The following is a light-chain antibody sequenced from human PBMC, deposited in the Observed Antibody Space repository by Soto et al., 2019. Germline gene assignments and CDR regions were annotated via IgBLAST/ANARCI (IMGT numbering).Light chain of an antibody. CDR1: QSVSSY. CDR2: DAS. CDR3: QQRSNWPT. Sequence: EIVLTQPPRTVSLSPGERATLSCRASQSVSSYFAGYQQKPRQAPRLLIYDASNTATGIPARLSGSGSGTDFTIPIRSLEPEDVAVYYCQQRSNWPTFGPGTKVDIK. J-gene: IGKJ3*01. V-gene: IGKV3-11*01.